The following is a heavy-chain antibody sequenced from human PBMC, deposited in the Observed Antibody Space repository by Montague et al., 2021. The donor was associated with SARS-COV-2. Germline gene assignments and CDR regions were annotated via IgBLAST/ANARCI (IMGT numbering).Heavy chain of an antibody. J-gene: IGHJ4*02. V-gene: IGHV4-59*08. CDR3: ARNALGDFDWLNEGYFDY. CDR1: GGSISSYY. Sequence: SETLSLTCTVSGGSISSYYWSCIRQPPGKGLEWIVYIYYSGSTNYNPSLKSRVTISVDTSKNQFSLKLSSVTAADTAVYYCARNALGDFDWLNEGYFDYWGQGTLVTVSS. D-gene: IGHD3-9*01. CDR2: IYYSGST.